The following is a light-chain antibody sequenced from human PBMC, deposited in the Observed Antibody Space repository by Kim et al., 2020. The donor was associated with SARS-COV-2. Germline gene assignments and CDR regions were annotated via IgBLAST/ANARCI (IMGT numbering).Light chain of an antibody. Sequence: GQKVTLSCSGSSSNIGNNYVSWYQQLPGTAPKPLIYDNNKRPSVIPDRFSGSKSDTSATLGITGLQTGDEADYYCGTWDSSLSAVVFGGGTQLTVL. CDR1: SSNIGNNY. CDR2: DNN. V-gene: IGLV1-51*01. J-gene: IGLJ2*01. CDR3: GTWDSSLSAVV.